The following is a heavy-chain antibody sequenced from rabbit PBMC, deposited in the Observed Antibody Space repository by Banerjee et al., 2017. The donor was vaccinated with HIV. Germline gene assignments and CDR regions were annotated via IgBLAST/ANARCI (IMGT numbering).Heavy chain of an antibody. CDR3: ARTYGYAGYAYAGDYFNL. V-gene: IGHV1S40*01. Sequence: QSLEESGGDLVKPGASLTLTCTASGFSFSSNYYMCWVRQAPGKGLEWIACIYAGSSGSTYYASWAKGRFTISKTSSTTVTLQMTSLTAADTATYFCARTYGYAGYAYAGDYFNLWGPGTLVTVS. CDR2: IYAGSSGST. D-gene: IGHD6-1*01. J-gene: IGHJ4*01. CDR1: GFSFSSNYY.